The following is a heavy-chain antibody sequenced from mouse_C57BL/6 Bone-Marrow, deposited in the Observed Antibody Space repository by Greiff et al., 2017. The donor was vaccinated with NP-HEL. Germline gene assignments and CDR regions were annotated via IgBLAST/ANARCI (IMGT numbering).Heavy chain of an antibody. Sequence: VQLKESGGGLVKPGGSLKLSCAASGFTFSDYGMHWVRQAPEKGLEWVAYISSGSSTIYYADTVKGRFPISRDNAKNTLFLQMTSLRSEDTAMYYCARQGGYYGSTYWYFDVWGTGTTVTVSS. CDR1: GFTFSDYG. D-gene: IGHD1-1*01. CDR2: ISSGSSTI. J-gene: IGHJ1*03. CDR3: ARQGGYYGSTYWYFDV. V-gene: IGHV5-17*01.